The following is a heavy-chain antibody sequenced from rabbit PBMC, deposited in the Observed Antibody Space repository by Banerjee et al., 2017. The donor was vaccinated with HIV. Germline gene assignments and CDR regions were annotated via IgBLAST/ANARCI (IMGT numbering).Heavy chain of an antibody. Sequence: QEQLVESGGGLVTLGGSLKLSCKASGIDFSSYGISWVRQAPGKGLEWVGCIFGGDSGSTHYASWAKGRFTISKASSTTVTLQMTSLTAADTATYFCARRGHSGVGYLALWGQGTLVTVS. CDR1: GIDFSSYG. CDR3: ARRGHSGVGYLAL. CDR2: IFGGDSGST. V-gene: IGHV1S45*01. D-gene: IGHD1-1*01. J-gene: IGHJ3*01.